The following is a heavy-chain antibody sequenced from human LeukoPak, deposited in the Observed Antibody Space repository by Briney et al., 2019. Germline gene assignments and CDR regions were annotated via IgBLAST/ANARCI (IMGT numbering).Heavy chain of an antibody. CDR3: AKGRTGDYYYYGMDV. CDR2: ISGSGGST. Sequence: GGSLRLSCAASGFTFSSYAMSWVRQAPGKGLEWVSAISGSGGSTYYADSVKGRLTISRDNSKNTLYLQMNSLRAEDTAVYYRAKGRTGDYYYYGMDVWGQGTTVTVSS. J-gene: IGHJ6*02. CDR1: GFTFSSYA. D-gene: IGHD3-10*01. V-gene: IGHV3-23*01.